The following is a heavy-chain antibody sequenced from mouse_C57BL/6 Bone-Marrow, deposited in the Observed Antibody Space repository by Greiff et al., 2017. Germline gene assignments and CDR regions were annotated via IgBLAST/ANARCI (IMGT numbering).Heavy chain of an antibody. J-gene: IGHJ2*01. CDR3: ARSPLLWGDY. Sequence: QVQLQQSGPELVKPGASVKISCKASGYAFSSSWMNWVKQRPGTGLEWIGRIYPGDGDTNYNGKFKGKATLTADKSSCTAYMQLSSLTSEDSAVYFCARSPLLWGDYWGQGTTLTVSS. V-gene: IGHV1-82*01. CDR2: IYPGDGDT. D-gene: IGHD2-1*01. CDR1: GYAFSSSW.